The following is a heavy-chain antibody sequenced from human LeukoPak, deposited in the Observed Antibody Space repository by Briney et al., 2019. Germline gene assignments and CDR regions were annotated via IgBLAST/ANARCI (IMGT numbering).Heavy chain of an antibody. J-gene: IGHJ4*02. CDR3: LFGSGSFYTAFES. CDR2: ISTDGNYT. CDR1: GFGFSSYW. D-gene: IGHD3-10*01. V-gene: IGHV3-74*01. Sequence: GGSLRLSCAASGFGFSSYWMHWVRQVPGRGPVWVSHISTDGNYTNYADSVKGRFTISRDNAKNTLYLQMNSLRAEDTAVYYCLFGSGSFYTAFESWGQGTLVTVSS.